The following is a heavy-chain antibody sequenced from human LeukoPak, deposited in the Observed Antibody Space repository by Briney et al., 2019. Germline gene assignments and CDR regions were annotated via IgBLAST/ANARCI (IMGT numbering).Heavy chain of an antibody. CDR2: ISYDGSNK. J-gene: IGHJ4*02. CDR1: GFSFSNYG. D-gene: IGHD6-13*01. CDR3: AKGSAASRPYYFDY. V-gene: IGHV3-30*18. Sequence: GGSLRLSCAASGFSFSNYGMHWVRQAPGKGLEWVAVISYDGSNKYYADSVKGRFTISRDYSKNALYLQMNSLRADDTAIYYCAKGSAASRPYYFDYWGQGTLVTVSS.